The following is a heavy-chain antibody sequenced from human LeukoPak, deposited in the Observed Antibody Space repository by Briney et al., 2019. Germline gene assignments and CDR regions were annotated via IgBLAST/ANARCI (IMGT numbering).Heavy chain of an antibody. CDR2: IYTSGST. V-gene: IGHV4-61*02. CDR3: ARGTLDN. CDR1: GGSISSGSYY. D-gene: IGHD3/OR15-3a*01. J-gene: IGHJ4*02. Sequence: SETLSLTCTVSGGSISSGSYYWSWIRQPAGKGLEWIGRIYTSGSTNYNPSLKSRVTISVDTSKNQFSLKLSSVTAADTAVYYCARGTLDNWGQGTLVTVSS.